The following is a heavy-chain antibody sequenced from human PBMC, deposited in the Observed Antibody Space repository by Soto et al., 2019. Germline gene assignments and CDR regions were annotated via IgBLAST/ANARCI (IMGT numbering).Heavy chain of an antibody. Sequence: QLQLQESGPGLVKPSETLSLTCTVSGGSISSSSYYWGWIRQPPGKGLEWIGSIYYSGSTYYNPSLKSRVTKSVATSKNQFSLNLSSVTAADTAVYYCARHTPSTPRDGWQAADYWGQGTLVTVSS. D-gene: IGHD6-19*01. CDR1: GGSISSSSYY. CDR3: ARHTPSTPRDGWQAADY. J-gene: IGHJ4*02. V-gene: IGHV4-39*01. CDR2: IYYSGST.